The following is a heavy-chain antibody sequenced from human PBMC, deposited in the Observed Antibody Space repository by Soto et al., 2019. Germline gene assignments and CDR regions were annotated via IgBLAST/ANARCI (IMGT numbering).Heavy chain of an antibody. CDR1: GFTFSSYA. D-gene: IGHD4-17*01. Sequence: PGGSLRLSCAASGFTFSSYAMILVRQAPGKGLEWVSAISGSGGSTYYADSVKGRFTISRDNSKNTLYLQMNSLRAEDTAVYYCAKPDYYGDYSFDYWGQGTLVTVSS. CDR3: AKPDYYGDYSFDY. V-gene: IGHV3-23*01. J-gene: IGHJ4*02. CDR2: ISGSGGST.